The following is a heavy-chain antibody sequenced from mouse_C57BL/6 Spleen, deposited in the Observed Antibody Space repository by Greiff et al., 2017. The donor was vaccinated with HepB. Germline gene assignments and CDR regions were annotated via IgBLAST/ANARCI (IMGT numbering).Heavy chain of an antibody. Sequence: QVQLQQPGAELVKPGASVKLSCKASGYTFTSYWMHWVKQRPGRGLEWIRRIDPNSGGTKYNEKFKSKATLTVDKPSSTAYMQLSSLTSEDSAVYYCARGSYGSYYAMDYWGQGTSVTVSS. J-gene: IGHJ4*01. D-gene: IGHD1-1*02. CDR1: GYTFTSYW. CDR2: IDPNSGGT. CDR3: ARGSYGSYYAMDY. V-gene: IGHV1-72*01.